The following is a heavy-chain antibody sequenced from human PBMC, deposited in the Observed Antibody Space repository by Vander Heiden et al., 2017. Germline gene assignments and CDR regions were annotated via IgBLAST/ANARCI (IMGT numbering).Heavy chain of an antibody. CDR3: AKNKRFSSGYYFDI. Sequence: EVQLLEAGGGLVQPGGSLRLSCAASGFTFSSYAMSWVRQAPGNGLEWVSAISGSGGSTYYADSVKGRFTISRDNAKNTLYLQMNSLRAEDTAVYYCAKNKRFSSGYYFDIWGQGTMVTVSS. V-gene: IGHV3-23*01. D-gene: IGHD3-22*01. J-gene: IGHJ3*02. CDR1: GFTFSSYA. CDR2: ISGSGGST.